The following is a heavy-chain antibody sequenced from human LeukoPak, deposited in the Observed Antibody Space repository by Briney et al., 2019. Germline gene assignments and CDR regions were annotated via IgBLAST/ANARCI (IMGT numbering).Heavy chain of an antibody. J-gene: IGHJ4*02. CDR3: ARLLNVDTAMVDY. Sequence: SETLSLTCAVSGASINSHYWGWIHQPPGKGLEWIGSIYYSGSTYYNPSLKSRVTISVDTSKDQFSLKLSSVTAADTAVYYCARLLNVDTAMVDYWGQGTLVTVPS. D-gene: IGHD5-18*01. V-gene: IGHV4-39*01. CDR1: GASINSHY. CDR2: IYYSGST.